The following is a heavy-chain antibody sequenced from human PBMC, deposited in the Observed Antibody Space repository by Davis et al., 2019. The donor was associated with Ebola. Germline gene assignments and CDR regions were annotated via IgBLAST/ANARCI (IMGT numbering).Heavy chain of an antibody. Sequence: MPSETLSLTCTVSGYSISSGYYWGWIRQPPGKGLEWIGSIYHSGSTYYNPSLKSRVTISVDTSKNQFSLKLSSVTAADTAVYYCARVGVATIYYYGMDVWGKGTTVTVSS. V-gene: IGHV4-38-2*02. CDR2: IYHSGST. CDR3: ARVGVATIYYYGMDV. J-gene: IGHJ6*04. CDR1: GYSISSGYY. D-gene: IGHD5-12*01.